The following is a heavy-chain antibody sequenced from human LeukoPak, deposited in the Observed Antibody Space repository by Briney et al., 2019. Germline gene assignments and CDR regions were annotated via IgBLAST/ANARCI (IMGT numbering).Heavy chain of an antibody. Sequence: SETLSLTCTVSGGSISSYYWSWIRQPPGKGLEWIGYIYYSGSTNYNPSLKSRVTISVDTSKNQFSLKLSSVTAADTAVYYCARGNDIVAYYFDYWDQGTLVTVSS. CDR2: IYYSGST. CDR3: ARGNDIVAYYFDY. V-gene: IGHV4-59*01. J-gene: IGHJ4*02. D-gene: IGHD5-12*01. CDR1: GGSISSYY.